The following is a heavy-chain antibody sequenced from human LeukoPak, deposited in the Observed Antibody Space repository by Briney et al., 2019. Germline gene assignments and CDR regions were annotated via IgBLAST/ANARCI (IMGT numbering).Heavy chain of an antibody. CDR3: ASSGYSYGYDWFDL. J-gene: IGHJ5*02. D-gene: IGHD5-18*01. V-gene: IGHV1-2*02. Sequence: ASVKVSCKASGYTFTGHYMHWVRQAPGQGLEWMGWINPNRGGTNFAQKFQGRVTMTRDTSITTAYMELSRLRSEDTAVYYCASSGYSYGYDWFDLWGQGTLVTVSS. CDR2: INPNRGGT. CDR1: GYTFTGHY.